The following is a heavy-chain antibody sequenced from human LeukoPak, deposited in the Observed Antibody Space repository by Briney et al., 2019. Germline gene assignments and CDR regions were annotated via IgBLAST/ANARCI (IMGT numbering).Heavy chain of an antibody. D-gene: IGHD3-3*01. CDR2: ISYDGSNK. Sequence: PGGSLRLSCAASGFTFSSYAMHWVRQAPGKGLEWVAVISYDGSNKYYADSVKGRFTISRDNSKNTLYLQMNSLRAEDTAVYYCARVGGNYDFWSGYYDYYYYGMDVWGQGTTVTVSS. CDR1: GFTFSSYA. CDR3: ARVGGNYDFWSGYYDYYYYGMDV. J-gene: IGHJ6*02. V-gene: IGHV3-30*04.